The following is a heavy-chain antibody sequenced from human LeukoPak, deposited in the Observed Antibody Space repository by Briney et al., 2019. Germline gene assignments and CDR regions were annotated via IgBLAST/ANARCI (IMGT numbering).Heavy chain of an antibody. Sequence: GGSLRLSCAASGFTFSSYEMNWVRQAPGKGLEWVSYISSSGSTIYYADSVKGRFTISRDNAKNSLYLQMNSLRAEDTAVYYCARELGLHFDYWGQGTLVTVSS. V-gene: IGHV3-48*03. J-gene: IGHJ4*02. D-gene: IGHD1-7*01. CDR2: ISSSGSTI. CDR1: GFTFSSYE. CDR3: ARELGLHFDY.